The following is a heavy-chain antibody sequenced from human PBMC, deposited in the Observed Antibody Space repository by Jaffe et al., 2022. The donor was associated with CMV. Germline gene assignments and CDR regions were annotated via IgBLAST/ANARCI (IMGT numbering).Heavy chain of an antibody. CDR2: ISTGNGRI. V-gene: IGHV3-48*03. CDR1: GFSFRSYE. Sequence: EVRLVESGGGLVQPGGSLRLSCAASGFSFRSYEMNWVRQAPGKGLERVAFISTGNGRIYYGDSVKGRFTVSRDDAKSSLYLQMNSLRAEDTAIYYCARDIGVAAADYWGQGTLVTVSS. CDR3: ARDIGVAAADY. J-gene: IGHJ4*02. D-gene: IGHD6-13*01.